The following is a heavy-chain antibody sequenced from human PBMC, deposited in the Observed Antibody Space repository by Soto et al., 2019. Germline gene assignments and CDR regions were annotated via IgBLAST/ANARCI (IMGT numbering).Heavy chain of an antibody. CDR2: IYYSGST. Sequence: SETLSLTCTVSGGSISSGDYYWSWIRQPPGKGLEWIGYIYYSGSTYYNPSLKSRVTISVDTSKNQFSLKLSSVTAADTAVYYCARERITYYDFWSGPSHYGMDVWGQGTTVTSP. V-gene: IGHV4-30-4*01. D-gene: IGHD3-3*01. CDR1: GGSISSGDYY. CDR3: ARERITYYDFWSGPSHYGMDV. J-gene: IGHJ6*02.